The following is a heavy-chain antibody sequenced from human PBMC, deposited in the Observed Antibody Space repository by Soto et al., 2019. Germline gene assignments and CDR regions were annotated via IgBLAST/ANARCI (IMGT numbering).Heavy chain of an antibody. CDR2: IYYSGST. V-gene: IGHV4-39*01. CDR3: ARHDTIIAARDTYCYYYIDV. CDR1: GGSISSSSYY. J-gene: IGHJ6*03. Sequence: QLQLQESGPGLVKPSETLSLTCTVSGGSISSSSYYWGWFRQPPGKGREWIGTIYYSGSTYYNPSLKSRVTISIDTSKNQFSLKLSSVTAADTAVYYCARHDTIIAARDTYCYYYIDVWGKGTTVTVSS. D-gene: IGHD6-6*01.